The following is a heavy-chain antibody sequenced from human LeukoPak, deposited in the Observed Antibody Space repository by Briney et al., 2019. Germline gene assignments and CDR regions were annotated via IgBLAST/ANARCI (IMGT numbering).Heavy chain of an antibody. Sequence: GGSLRLSCAASGFTFSSYAMHWVRQAPGKGLEWVAVISYDGSNKYYADSVKGRFTISRDNSKNTLYLQMNSLRAEDTAVHYCAREVLYSLDYWGQGTLVTVSS. D-gene: IGHD2-15*01. CDR3: AREVLYSLDY. J-gene: IGHJ4*02. CDR2: ISYDGSNK. CDR1: GFTFSSYA. V-gene: IGHV3-30-3*01.